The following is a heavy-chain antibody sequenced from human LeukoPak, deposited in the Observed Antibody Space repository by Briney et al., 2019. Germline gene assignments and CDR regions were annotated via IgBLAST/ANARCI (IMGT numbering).Heavy chain of an antibody. D-gene: IGHD5-12*01. CDR1: GFTFSSYG. V-gene: IGHV3-30*18. Sequence: PGGSLRLSCAASGFTFSSYGMHWVRQAPGKGVEWVAVISYDGSNKYYADSVKGRFTISRDNSKNTLYLQMNSLRAGDTAVYYCAKVSGYDSPFDYWGQGTLVTVSS. J-gene: IGHJ4*02. CDR2: ISYDGSNK. CDR3: AKVSGYDSPFDY.